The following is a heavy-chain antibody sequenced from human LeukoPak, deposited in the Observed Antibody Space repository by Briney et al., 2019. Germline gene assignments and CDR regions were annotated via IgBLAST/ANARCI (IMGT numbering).Heavy chain of an antibody. CDR2: IYHSGST. J-gene: IGHJ4*02. V-gene: IGHV4-38-2*02. CDR3: AGALYCSGGSCPGY. Sequence: SETLSLTCTVSGYSISSGYYWGWIRQPPGKGLEWIGSIYHSGSTYYNPSLKSRVDISVDTSKHQFSLKLSSVTAADTAVYYCAGALYCSGGSCPGYWGQDPGHRLL. CDR1: GYSISSGYY. D-gene: IGHD2-15*01.